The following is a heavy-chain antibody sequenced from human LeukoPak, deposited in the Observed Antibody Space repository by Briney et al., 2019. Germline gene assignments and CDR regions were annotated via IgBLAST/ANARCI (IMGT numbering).Heavy chain of an antibody. J-gene: IGHJ4*02. CDR1: GFTFTSYA. CDR3: AKSSYYDSSGYYREYYFDY. Sequence: GGSLRLSCAASGFTFTSYAMTWVRQAPGKGLEWVSSISGGGGSTYYPDSVGGRFTISRDNSKNTLYLQMNSLRAEDTAVYYCAKSSYYDSSGYYREYYFDYWGQGTLVTVSS. CDR2: ISGGGGST. V-gene: IGHV3-23*01. D-gene: IGHD3-22*01.